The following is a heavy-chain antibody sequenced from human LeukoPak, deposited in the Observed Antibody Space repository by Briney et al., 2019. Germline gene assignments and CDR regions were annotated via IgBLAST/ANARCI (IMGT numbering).Heavy chain of an antibody. D-gene: IGHD6-13*01. V-gene: IGHV4-61*02. CDR2: IYTSGST. CDR3: ARDRVAAADNYYFDY. CDR1: GGSISSGSYY. Sequence: SETLSLTCTVSGGSISSGSYYWSWIRQPAGKGLEWIGRIYTSGSTNYNPSLKSRVTISVDTSKNQFSLKLSSVTAADTAVYYCARDRVAAADNYYFDYWGQGTLVTVSS. J-gene: IGHJ4*02.